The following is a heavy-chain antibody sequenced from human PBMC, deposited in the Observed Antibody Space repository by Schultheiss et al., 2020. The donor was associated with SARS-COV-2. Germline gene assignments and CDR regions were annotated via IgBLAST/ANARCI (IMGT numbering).Heavy chain of an antibody. V-gene: IGHV3-30*03. CDR1: GFTLSDHY. CDR2: ISYDGKNN. D-gene: IGHD1-14*01. J-gene: IGHJ4*02. Sequence: GGSLRLSCAASGFTLSDHYVDWVRQAPGKGLEWVAVISYDGKNNDYAESVKGRFTISKDSSKKTLYLQMSSLRADDTAVYYCATVGNRYFDFWGQGTLVTVSS. CDR3: ATVGNRYFDF.